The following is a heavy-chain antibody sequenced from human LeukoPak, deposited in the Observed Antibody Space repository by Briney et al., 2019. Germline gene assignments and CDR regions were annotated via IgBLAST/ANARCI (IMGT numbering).Heavy chain of an antibody. CDR2: INPNSGGA. D-gene: IGHD2-2*01. CDR1: GYTFTGYY. Sequence: ASVKVSCKASGYTFTGYYMHWVRQAPGQGLEWMGWINPNSGGANYAQKFQGRVTMTRDTSISTAYMELSRLRSDDTAVYYYARGTRRCSSTSCYEAVTGAFDYWGQGTLVTVSS. CDR3: ARGTRRCSSTSCYEAVTGAFDY. J-gene: IGHJ4*02. V-gene: IGHV1-2*02.